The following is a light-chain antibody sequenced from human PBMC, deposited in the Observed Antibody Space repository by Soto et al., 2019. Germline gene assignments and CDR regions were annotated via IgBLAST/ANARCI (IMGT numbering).Light chain of an antibody. CDR2: EVS. CDR1: SSDVGGYNY. J-gene: IGLJ1*01. CDR3: SSYTSSTAYV. V-gene: IGLV2-14*01. Sequence: QSALSQPASVSGTPGQSSTISCTGTSSDVGGYNYVSWYQLHPGKAPKLMVYEVSNRPSGVSNRFSGSKSGNTASLTISGLQAEEEADYYCSSYTSSTAYVFGTGTKVTVL.